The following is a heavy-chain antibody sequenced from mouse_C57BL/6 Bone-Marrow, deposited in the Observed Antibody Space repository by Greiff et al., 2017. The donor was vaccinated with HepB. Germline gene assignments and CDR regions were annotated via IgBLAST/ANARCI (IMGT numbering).Heavy chain of an antibody. CDR1: GYSFTDYN. CDR2: INPNYGTT. D-gene: IGHD4-1*02. CDR3: ASQLGGDAMDY. J-gene: IGHJ4*01. Sequence: EVKLVESGPELVKPGASVKISCKASGYSFTDYNMNWVKQSNGKSLEWIGVINPNYGTTSYNQKFKGKATLTVDQSSSTAYMQLNSLTSEDSAVYYCASQLGGDAMDYRGQGTSVTVSS. V-gene: IGHV1-39*01.